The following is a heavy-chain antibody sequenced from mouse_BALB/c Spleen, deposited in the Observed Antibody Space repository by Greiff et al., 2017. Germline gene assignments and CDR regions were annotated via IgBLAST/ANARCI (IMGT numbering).Heavy chain of an antibody. CDR1: GYAFTNYW. CDR2: IYPGSGNT. J-gene: IGHJ4*01. V-gene: IGHV1-63*01. D-gene: IGHD1-2*01. Sequence: QVQLQQSGAELVRPGTSVKISCKASGYAFTNYWLGWVKQRPGHGLEWIGDIYPGSGNTYYNEKFKGKATLTADKSSSTAYMQLSSLTSEDSAVYFCARWLYQNWYYAMDYWGQGTSVTVSS. CDR3: ARWLYQNWYYAMDY.